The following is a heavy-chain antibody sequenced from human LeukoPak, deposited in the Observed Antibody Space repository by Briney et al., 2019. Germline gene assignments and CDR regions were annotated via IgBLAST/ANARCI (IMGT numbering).Heavy chain of an antibody. Sequence: ASVTVSCKASGGTFSSYAISWVRQAPGQGLEWMGRIIPILGIANYAQKFQGRVTITADKSTSTAYVELSSLRSEDTAVYYCAGHDDYSNYVEFDPWGQGTLVTVSS. V-gene: IGHV1-69*04. CDR2: IIPILGIA. CDR3: AGHDDYSNYVEFDP. CDR1: GGTFSSYA. D-gene: IGHD4-11*01. J-gene: IGHJ5*02.